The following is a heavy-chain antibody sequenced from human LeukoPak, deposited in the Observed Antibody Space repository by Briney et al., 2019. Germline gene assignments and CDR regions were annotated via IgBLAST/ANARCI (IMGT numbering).Heavy chain of an antibody. CDR3: ARASGWGGRRDY. CDR1: GGSFSGYY. V-gene: IGHV4-34*01. J-gene: IGHJ4*02. D-gene: IGHD6-19*01. Sequence: SETLSLTCAVYGGSFSGYYWSWIRQPPGKGLEWIGEINHSGSTNYNPSLKSRVTISVDTSKNQFSLKLSSVTAADTAVYYCARASGWGGRRDYWGQGTLVTVSS. CDR2: INHSGST.